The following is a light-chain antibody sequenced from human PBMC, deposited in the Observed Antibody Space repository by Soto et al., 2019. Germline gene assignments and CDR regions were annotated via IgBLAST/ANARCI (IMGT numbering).Light chain of an antibody. V-gene: IGKV3-20*01. CDR1: QSVTGPN. CDR2: DAD. Sequence: PGEGATLSCRANQSVTGPNLACYQQRAGQAPRLLIYDADRRATGIPYRISGSGSGTDFALTISRLEPAAFAVYYCHQYGSSLGTFGQGTKVDIK. CDR3: HQYGSSLGT. J-gene: IGKJ2*01.